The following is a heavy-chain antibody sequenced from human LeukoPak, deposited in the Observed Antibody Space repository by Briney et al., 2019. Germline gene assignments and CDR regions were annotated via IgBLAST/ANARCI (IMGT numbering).Heavy chain of an antibody. Sequence: GGSLRLSCAASGFPFSTYAMSWVRQAPGKGLEWVSAISGSGGSTYYADSVKGRFTISRDNSKNTLYLQMNSLRAEDTAVYYCAKGIAAADPNWFDPWGQGTLVTVSS. J-gene: IGHJ5*02. CDR2: ISGSGGST. CDR3: AKGIAAADPNWFDP. D-gene: IGHD6-13*01. CDR1: GFPFSTYA. V-gene: IGHV3-23*01.